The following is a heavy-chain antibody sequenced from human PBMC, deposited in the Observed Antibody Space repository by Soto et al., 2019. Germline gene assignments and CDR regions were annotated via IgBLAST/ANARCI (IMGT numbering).Heavy chain of an antibody. CDR1: GYTFTSYG. CDR2: IIPILGIA. CDR3: ARGPERGDGYNFDY. V-gene: IGHV1-69*04. J-gene: IGHJ4*02. Sequence: GASVKVSCKASGYTFTSYGISWVRQAPGQGLEWMGRIIPILGIANYAQKFQGRVTITADKSTSTAYMELSSLRSEDTAVYYCARGPERGDGYNFDYWGQGTLVTVSS. D-gene: IGHD5-12*01.